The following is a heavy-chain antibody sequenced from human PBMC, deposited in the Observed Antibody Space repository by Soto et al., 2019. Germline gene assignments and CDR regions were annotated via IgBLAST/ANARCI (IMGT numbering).Heavy chain of an antibody. CDR3: ARDPALGLFDY. CDR1: GFTFSSYW. D-gene: IGHD7-27*01. V-gene: IGHV3-74*01. CDR2: INSDASST. Sequence: GGSLRLSCAASGFTFSSYWMHWVRQAPGKGLVWVTRINSDASSTNYADSVKGRFTVSRDNAKNTLYLQMNSLRAEDTAVYYCARDPALGLFDYWGQGTLVTVSS. J-gene: IGHJ4*02.